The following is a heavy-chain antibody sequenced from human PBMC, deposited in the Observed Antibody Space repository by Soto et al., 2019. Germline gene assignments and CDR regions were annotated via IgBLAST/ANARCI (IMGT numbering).Heavy chain of an antibody. Sequence: ASVKVSCKASGGTFSSYAISWVRQAPGQGLEWKGGIIPIFGTTNYAQKFQGRVTITSDESTSTAYMELSSLRSEDTAVYYCARGIAVAGNYYYYGMDVWGQGTTVTVSS. CDR3: ARGIAVAGNYYYYGMDV. CDR1: GGTFSSYA. CDR2: IIPIFGTT. V-gene: IGHV1-69*13. J-gene: IGHJ6*02. D-gene: IGHD6-19*01.